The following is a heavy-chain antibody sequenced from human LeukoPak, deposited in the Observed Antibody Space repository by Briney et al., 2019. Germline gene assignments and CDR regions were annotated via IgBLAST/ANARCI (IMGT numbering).Heavy chain of an antibody. Sequence: GASVKVSCKASGGTFSSYAISWVRQAPGQGLEWMGGIIPIFGTANYAQKFQGRATITADESTSTAYMELSSLRSEDTAVYYCASSRGCSSTSCYVGGGWYYYYGMDVWGKGTTVTVSS. J-gene: IGHJ6*04. D-gene: IGHD2-2*01. CDR1: GGTFSSYA. CDR2: IIPIFGTA. V-gene: IGHV1-69*13. CDR3: ASSRGCSSTSCYVGGGWYYYYGMDV.